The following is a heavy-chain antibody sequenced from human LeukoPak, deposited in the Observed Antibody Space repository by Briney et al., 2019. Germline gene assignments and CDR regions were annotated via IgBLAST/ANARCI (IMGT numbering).Heavy chain of an antibody. CDR2: ISTYNGNT. J-gene: IGHJ5*02. CDR1: GYTFTTYG. Sequence: GASVKVSCKASGYTFTTYGISWVRQAPGQGLEWMGWISTYNGNTNYAQKLQGRVTMITDTSTSTAYMELRSLRSDDTAVYYCVRNYYDSSGYFARWFDPWGQGTLVIVSS. CDR3: VRNYYDSSGYFARWFDP. V-gene: IGHV1-18*04. D-gene: IGHD3-22*01.